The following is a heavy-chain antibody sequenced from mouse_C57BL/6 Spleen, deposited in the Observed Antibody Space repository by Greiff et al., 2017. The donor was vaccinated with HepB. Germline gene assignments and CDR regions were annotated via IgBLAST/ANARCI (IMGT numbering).Heavy chain of an antibody. V-gene: IGHV1-82*01. D-gene: IGHD4-1*01. J-gene: IGHJ4*01. CDR2: IYPGDGDT. CDR3: ARLGRGGDY. Sequence: QVQLQQSGPELVKPGASVKISCKASGYAFSSSWMNWVKQRPGKGLEWIGRIYPGDGDTNYNGKFKGKATLTADKSSSTAYRQLSSLTSEDSAVYFCARLGRGGDYWGQGTSVTVSS. CDR1: GYAFSSSW.